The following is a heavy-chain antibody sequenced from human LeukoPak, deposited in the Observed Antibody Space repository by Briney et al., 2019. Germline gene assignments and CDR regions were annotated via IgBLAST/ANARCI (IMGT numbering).Heavy chain of an antibody. J-gene: IGHJ4*02. CDR1: GGSFSGYY. V-gene: IGHV4-34*01. D-gene: IGHD6-19*01. CDR2: INHSGST. CDR3: ASVSSSGWYRPDY. Sequence: PSGTLSLTCAVYGGSFSGYYWSWIRQPPGKGLEWIGEINHSGSTNYNPSLKSRVTISVDTSKNQFSLKLSSVTAADTAVYYCASVSSSGWYRPDYWGQGTLVTVSS.